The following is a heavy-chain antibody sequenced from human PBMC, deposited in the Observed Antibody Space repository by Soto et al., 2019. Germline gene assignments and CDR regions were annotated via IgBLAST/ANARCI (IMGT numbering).Heavy chain of an antibody. CDR3: ATRAGVTQINNYFDS. Sequence: SETLSLTCTVSGGSITSSGYYWGWIRQPPGKGLEWIGTIFHGGTTYYNPSLKSRVAISVDTSKNQFSLNLRSVTAADTAMYYCATRAGVTQINNYFDSWGPGTLVTVSS. CDR1: GGSITSSGYY. D-gene: IGHD5-18*01. J-gene: IGHJ5*01. V-gene: IGHV4-39*01. CDR2: IFHGGTT.